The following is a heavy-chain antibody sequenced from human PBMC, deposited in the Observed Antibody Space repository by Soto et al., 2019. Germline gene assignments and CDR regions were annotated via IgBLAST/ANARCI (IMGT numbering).Heavy chain of an antibody. CDR3: ATGEWFHP. CDR1: GGSISSGDYY. Sequence: SETLSLTCTGSGGSISSGDYYWNWSRQTPGKGREWIHYIYYTRTTQYHPSLKNRATLSVYTAKNRVSLNLTSLTSADTAVYYYATGEWFHPWDQGTLLTISP. CDR2: IYYTRTT. V-gene: IGHV4-30-4*01. J-gene: IGHJ5*02.